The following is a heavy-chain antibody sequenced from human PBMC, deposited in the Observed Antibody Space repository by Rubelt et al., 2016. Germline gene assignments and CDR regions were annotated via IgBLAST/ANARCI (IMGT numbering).Heavy chain of an antibody. CDR1: GDSISRYY. D-gene: IGHD2-2*01. V-gene: IGHV4-4*09. Sequence: QVQLQESGPGLVKPSETLSLTCTVSGDSISRYYWSWIRQPPGKRLEWIGYIHSSDGTNFNPSLKSRVTMSMDKSKNQFSLRLRSVTAGDTAVYYCASRGYCSSTSCYWAAFDIWGQGTMVTVSS. J-gene: IGHJ3*02. CDR2: IHSSDGT. CDR3: ASRGYCSSTSCYWAAFDI.